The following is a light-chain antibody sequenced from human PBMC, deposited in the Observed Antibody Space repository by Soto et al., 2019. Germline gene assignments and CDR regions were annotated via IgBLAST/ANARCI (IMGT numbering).Light chain of an antibody. CDR1: SSDVGGYNY. Sequence: QSVLTQPRSVSGSPGQSVTISCTGTSSDVGGYNYVSWYQQHPGKAPKLMIYDVSKRPSGVPDRFSGSKSGNTASPTISGLQAEDEADYYCCSYAGSYTLVFGGGTKLTVL. CDR2: DVS. J-gene: IGLJ2*01. V-gene: IGLV2-11*01. CDR3: CSYAGSYTLV.